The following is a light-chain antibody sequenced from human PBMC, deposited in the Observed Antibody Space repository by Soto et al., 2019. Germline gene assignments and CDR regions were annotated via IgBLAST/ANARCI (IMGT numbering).Light chain of an antibody. J-gene: IGKJ1*01. Sequence: EIVLTQSPGTLSLSPGERATLSCRASQSVSSSYLAWYQQKPGQAPRLLIYGASSRATGIPDRFSGSGSGTDFTLTISRLELEDFAVYYCQQYGGSPVTFGQGTKVDIK. CDR1: QSVSSSY. CDR3: QQYGGSPVT. V-gene: IGKV3-20*01. CDR2: GAS.